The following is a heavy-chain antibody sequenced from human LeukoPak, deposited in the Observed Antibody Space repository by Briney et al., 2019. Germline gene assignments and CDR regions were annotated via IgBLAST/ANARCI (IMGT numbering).Heavy chain of an antibody. J-gene: IGHJ4*02. CDR3: AKDVDIVATVFDY. V-gene: IGHV3-23*01. CDR1: GFPFSSYA. Sequence: GSLRLSCAASGFPFSSYAMSWVRQAPGKGLEWVSAISGSGGSTYYADSVKGRFTISRDNSKNTLYLQMNSLRAEDMAVYYCAKDVDIVATVFDYWGQGTLVTVSS. CDR2: ISGSGGST. D-gene: IGHD5-12*01.